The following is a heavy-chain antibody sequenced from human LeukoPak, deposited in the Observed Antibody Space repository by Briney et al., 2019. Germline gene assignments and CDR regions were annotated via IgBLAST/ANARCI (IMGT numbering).Heavy chain of an antibody. D-gene: IGHD3-10*01. J-gene: IGHJ4*02. Sequence: ASVKVSCRASGYSFTDYYIHWVRQAPGQGLEWRGWIDPNSGGTNYAQKFQGRLTMTRDTCISTAYMELSGLRSGDTAVHYCARDGVVRGVIVYWGQGTLVTVSS. CDR1: GYSFTDYY. CDR3: ARDGVVRGVIVY. V-gene: IGHV1-2*02. CDR2: IDPNSGGT.